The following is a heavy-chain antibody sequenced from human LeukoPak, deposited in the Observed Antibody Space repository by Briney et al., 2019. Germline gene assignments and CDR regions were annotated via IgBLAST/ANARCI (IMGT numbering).Heavy chain of an antibody. V-gene: IGHV4-34*01. CDR1: GGSFIGSH. D-gene: IGHD4-23*01. CDR3: ARVPTTVVTLPYYFDD. J-gene: IGHJ4*02. CDR2: INHSGNT. Sequence: SETLSLTCAVSGGSFIGSHWNWIRQPPGKGLEWIGEINHSGNTNYNPSLKSRVTISVDTSKNQFSLKLRSVTAADTAVYYCARVPTTVVTLPYYFDDWGQGTLVTVSS.